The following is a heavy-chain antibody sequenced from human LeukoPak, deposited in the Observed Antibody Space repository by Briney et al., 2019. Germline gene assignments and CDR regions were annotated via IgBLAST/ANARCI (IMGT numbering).Heavy chain of an antibody. CDR1: GFTFRSYA. V-gene: IGHV3-21*01. CDR3: ARSITLFRGVVHDAFDI. D-gene: IGHD3-10*01. CDR2: ISSSSSYI. Sequence: GGSLRLSCAASGFTFRSYAMNWVRQAPGKGLEWVSSISSSSSYIYYADSVKGRFTISRDNAKNSLYLQMNSLRAEDTAVFFCARSITLFRGVVHDAFDIWGQGTMVTVSS. J-gene: IGHJ3*02.